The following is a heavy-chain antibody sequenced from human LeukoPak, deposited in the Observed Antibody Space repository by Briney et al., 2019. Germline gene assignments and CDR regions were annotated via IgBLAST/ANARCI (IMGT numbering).Heavy chain of an antibody. V-gene: IGHV4-59*01. J-gene: IGHJ3*02. CDR1: GSSISSYY. Sequence: SETLSLTCTVSGSSISSYYWSWIRQPPGKGLEWIGYIYYSGSTNYNPSLKSRVTISVDTSKNQFSLELSSVTAADTAVYYCARVGYDSSGYPNDAFDIWGQGTMVAVSS. CDR3: ARVGYDSSGYPNDAFDI. D-gene: IGHD3-22*01. CDR2: IYYSGST.